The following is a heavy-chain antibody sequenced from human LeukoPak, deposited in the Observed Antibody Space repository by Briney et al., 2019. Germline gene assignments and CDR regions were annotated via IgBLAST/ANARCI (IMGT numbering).Heavy chain of an antibody. D-gene: IGHD3-22*01. CDR1: GGSISSGGYS. CDR3: ASSSGYYYYDY. V-gene: IGHV4-30-2*01. J-gene: IGHJ4*02. Sequence: SETLSLTCAVSGGSISSGGYSWSWIRQPPGKGLEWIGYIYHSGSTYYNPSLRSRVTISVDRSKNQFSLKLSSVTAADTAVYYCASSSGYYYYDYWGQGTLVTVSS. CDR2: IYHSGST.